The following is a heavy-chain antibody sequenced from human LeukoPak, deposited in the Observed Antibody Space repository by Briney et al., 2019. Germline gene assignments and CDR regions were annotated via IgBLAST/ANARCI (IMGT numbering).Heavy chain of an antibody. CDR2: IIPIFGTA. D-gene: IGHD4-11*01. CDR1: GGTFSSYA. CDR3: ARDNFGVTTRRIGMDV. V-gene: IGHV1-69*13. J-gene: IGHJ6*02. Sequence: GASVKVSCKASGGTFSSYAISWARQAPGQGLEWMGGIIPIFGTANYAQKFQGRVTITADESTSTAYMELSSLRSEDTAVYYCARDNFGVTTRRIGMDVWGQGTTVTVSS.